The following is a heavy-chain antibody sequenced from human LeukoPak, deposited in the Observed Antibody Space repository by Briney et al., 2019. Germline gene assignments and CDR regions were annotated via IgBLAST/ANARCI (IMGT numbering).Heavy chain of an antibody. D-gene: IGHD5-18*01. J-gene: IGHJ4*02. CDR2: ISGSGGST. CDR3: AKDRGAQHGYSYGYDY. V-gene: IGHV3-23*01. CDR1: GFTFSSYA. Sequence: GGSLRLSCAASGFTFSSYAMSWVRQAPGKGLEWVSAISGSGGSTYYADSVKGRFTISRDNSKNTLYLQMNSLRAEDTAVYYCAKDRGAQHGYSYGYDYWGQGTLVTVSS.